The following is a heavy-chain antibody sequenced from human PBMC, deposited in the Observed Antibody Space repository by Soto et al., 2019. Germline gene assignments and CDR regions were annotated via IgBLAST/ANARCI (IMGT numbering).Heavy chain of an antibody. J-gene: IGHJ4*02. D-gene: IGHD6-13*01. Sequence: QGQLVQSGAEVKKPGASVKVSCKATGYTFTNYAFSWVRQAPGQGLEWMGWISAYNGNTNYPQKLQGRVTMTTDTSTSTPYMKLRSLRSDDTAVYYCARDLAAAGPFDCWGQGTLVTVSS. CDR3: ARDLAAAGPFDC. CDR1: GYTFTNYA. V-gene: IGHV1-18*01. CDR2: ISAYNGNT.